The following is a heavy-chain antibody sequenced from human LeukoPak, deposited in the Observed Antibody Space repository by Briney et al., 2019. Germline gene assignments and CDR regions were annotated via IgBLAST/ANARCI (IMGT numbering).Heavy chain of an antibody. Sequence: GKSLRLSCVGAGFVFSNHVIHWVRQAPGQGLEWVSMISYDGSGKHYADSVGGRLTISRDNSKNTVYLQMDSLTAEDTAIYYCARDLWGVAVAGAGKDVWGQGTTVAVSS. J-gene: IGHJ6*02. CDR2: ISYDGSGK. CDR1: GFVFSNHV. D-gene: IGHD3-16*01. CDR3: ARDLWGVAVAGAGKDV. V-gene: IGHV3-30*04.